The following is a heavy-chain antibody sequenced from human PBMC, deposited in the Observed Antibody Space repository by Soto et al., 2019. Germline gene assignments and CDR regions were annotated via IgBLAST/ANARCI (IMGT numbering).Heavy chain of an antibody. V-gene: IGHV3-23*01. D-gene: IGHD5-18*01. CDR2: ISGDGGST. CDR3: AKDRIPAMAYFDY. J-gene: IGHJ4*02. Sequence: GGSLRLSCAASGFTFSNYAMSWVRQAPGKGLEWVSAISGDGGSTYYADSVKGRFTISRDNSKNTLYLQMNSLRSEDTAVYYCAKDRIPAMAYFDYWGQGTLVTVSS. CDR1: GFTFSNYA.